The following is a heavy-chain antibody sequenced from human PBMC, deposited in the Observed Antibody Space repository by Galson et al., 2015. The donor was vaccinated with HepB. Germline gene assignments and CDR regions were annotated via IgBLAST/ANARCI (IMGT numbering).Heavy chain of an antibody. CDR3: VTGRGWLVDY. CDR1: GGSISDYY. D-gene: IGHD6-19*01. CDR2: VSRSENT. Sequence: SETLSLTCTMSGGSISDYYCGWIRQSPGKELEWIGYVSRSENTKYNPSLESRVTMALDTSKNQFSLRLTSVTAADTAVYYCVTGRGWLVDYWGQGMFVTVSS. V-gene: IGHV4-59*01. J-gene: IGHJ4*02.